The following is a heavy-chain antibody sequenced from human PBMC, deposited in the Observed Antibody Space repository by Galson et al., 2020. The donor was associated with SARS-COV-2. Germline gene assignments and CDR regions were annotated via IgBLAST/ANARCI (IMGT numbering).Heavy chain of an antibody. CDR3: ARGMVVAATHDWFDP. V-gene: IGHV1-2*02. CDR2: INPNSGGT. J-gene: IGHJ5*02. Sequence: ASVKVSCQASGYTFNGYYMHWVRQAPGQGLEWMGWINPNSGGTNYAQKFQGRVTMTRDTSISTAYMELSRLRSDDTAVYYCARGMVVAATHDWFDPWGQGTLVTVSS. CDR1: GYTFNGYY. D-gene: IGHD2-15*01.